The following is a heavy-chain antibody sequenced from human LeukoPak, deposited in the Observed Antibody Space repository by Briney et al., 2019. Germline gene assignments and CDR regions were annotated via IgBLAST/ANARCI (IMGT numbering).Heavy chain of an antibody. CDR1: GGSISSGSYF. J-gene: IGHJ4*02. CDR2: IYTSGST. CDR3: ARDHSYYDSSGYYYVPFDY. D-gene: IGHD3-22*01. Sequence: SQTLSLTCTVSGGSISSGSYFWSWIRQPAGKGLEWIGRIYTSGSTNYNPSLKSRVTISVDTSKNQFSLKLSSVTAADTAVYYCARDHSYYDSSGYYYVPFDYWGQGTLVTVSS. V-gene: IGHV4-61*02.